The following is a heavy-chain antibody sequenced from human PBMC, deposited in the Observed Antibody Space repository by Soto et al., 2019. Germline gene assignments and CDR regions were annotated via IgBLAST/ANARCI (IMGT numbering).Heavy chain of an antibody. CDR2: IIPIFGTA. CDR1: GYTFTSYG. D-gene: IGHD2-15*01. J-gene: IGHJ6*02. CDR3: ARHPGGRGYYYGMDV. Sequence: ASVKVSCKASGYTFTSYGISWVRQAPGQGLEWMGGIIPIFGTANYAQKFQGRVTITADESTSTAYMELSSLRSEDTAVYYRARHPGGRGYYYGMDVWGQGTTVTVSS. V-gene: IGHV1-69*13.